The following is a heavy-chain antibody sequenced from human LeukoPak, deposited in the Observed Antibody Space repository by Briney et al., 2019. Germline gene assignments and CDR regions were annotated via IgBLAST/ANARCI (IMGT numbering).Heavy chain of an antibody. V-gene: IGHV3-7*01. Sequence: GSLRLSCAASGFTFSSFWMSWVRQAPGKALEWVANIKQDDSEKYSVGSVKGRFTISRDNTKNSLYLQMNSLRAEDTAVYYCARGNAMDVWGQGTTVIVSS. J-gene: IGHJ6*02. CDR3: ARGNAMDV. CDR1: GFTFSSFW. CDR2: IKQDDSEK.